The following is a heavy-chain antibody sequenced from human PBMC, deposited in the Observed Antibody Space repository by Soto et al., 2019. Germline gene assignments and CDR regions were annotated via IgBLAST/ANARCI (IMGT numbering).Heavy chain of an antibody. CDR1: GFTFSSYS. CDR2: ISSSSSYI. J-gene: IGHJ6*02. D-gene: IGHD5-18*01. V-gene: IGHV3-21*01. CDR3: ARDDRDGIQLWKRSYYYYGMDV. Sequence: GGSLRLSCAASGFTFSSYSMNWVRQAPGKGLEWVSSISSSSSYIYYADSVKGRFTISRDNAKNSLYLQMNSLRAEDTAVYYCARDDRDGIQLWKRSYYYYGMDVWGQGTTVTVSS.